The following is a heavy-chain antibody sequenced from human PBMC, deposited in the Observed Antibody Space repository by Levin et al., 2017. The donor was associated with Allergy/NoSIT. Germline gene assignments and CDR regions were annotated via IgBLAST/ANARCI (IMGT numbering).Heavy chain of an antibody. V-gene: IGHV3-23*01. CDR2: ISGSGGST. CDR1: GFTFSSYA. CDR3: AKHYYDSSGAAPYYYGMDV. J-gene: IGHJ6*02. D-gene: IGHD3-22*01. Sequence: GGSLRLSCAASGFTFSSYAMSWVRQAPGKGLEWVSAISGSGGSTYYADSVKGRFTISRDNSKNTLYLQMNSLRAEDTAVYYCAKHYYDSSGAAPYYYGMDVWGQGTTVTVSS.